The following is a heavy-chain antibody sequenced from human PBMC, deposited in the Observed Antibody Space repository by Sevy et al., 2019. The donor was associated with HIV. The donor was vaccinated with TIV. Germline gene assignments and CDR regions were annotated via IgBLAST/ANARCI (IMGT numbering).Heavy chain of an antibody. CDR2: ISYDGSNK. CDR3: ARDHFGGYSYGPGYFDH. D-gene: IGHD5-18*01. J-gene: IGHJ4*02. Sequence: GGSLRLSCAASGFTFSSYAMHWVRQAPGKGLEWVAVISYDGSNKYYADSVKGQFTISRDNSKNTLYLQMNSLRAEDTAVYYCARDHFGGYSYGPGYFDHWGQGTLVTVSS. CDR1: GFTFSSYA. V-gene: IGHV3-30-3*01.